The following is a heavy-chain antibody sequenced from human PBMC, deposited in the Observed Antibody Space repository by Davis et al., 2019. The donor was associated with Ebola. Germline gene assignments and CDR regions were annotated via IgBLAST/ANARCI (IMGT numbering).Heavy chain of an antibody. J-gene: IGHJ5*01. CDR1: GGSFSAYF. D-gene: IGHD2/OR15-2a*01. CDR2: ISHHNGYT. V-gene: IGHV4-34*01. Sequence: SETLSLTCAVYGGSFSAYFWSWIRQPPQKGLEWIGEISHHNGYTNYNPSLRSRVAISVDSSKNQFSLKINSVTAADTATYYCARTTKTNIEASGLGYNSFDSWGQGVLVSVSS. CDR3: ARTTKTNIEASGLGYNSFDS.